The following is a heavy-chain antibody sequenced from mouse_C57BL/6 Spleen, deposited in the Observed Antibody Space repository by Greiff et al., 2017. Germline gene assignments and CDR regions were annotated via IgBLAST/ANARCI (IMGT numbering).Heavy chain of an antibody. V-gene: IGHV5-9*01. Sequence: EVQLVESGGGLVKPGGSLKLSCAASGFTFSSYTMSWVRQTPEKRLEWVATISGGGGNTYYPDSVKGRFTISRDNAKNTLYLQMSSLRSEDTALYYCARSSSSFDYWGQGTTLTVSS. CDR2: ISGGGGNT. D-gene: IGHD1-1*01. CDR1: GFTFSSYT. J-gene: IGHJ2*01. CDR3: ARSSSSFDY.